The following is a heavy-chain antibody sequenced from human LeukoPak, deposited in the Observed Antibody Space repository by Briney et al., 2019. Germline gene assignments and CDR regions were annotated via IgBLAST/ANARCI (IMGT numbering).Heavy chain of an antibody. J-gene: IGHJ3*02. CDR1: GFTVSANY. CDR2: TDSGGGT. D-gene: IGHD3-3*01. Sequence: PGGSLRLSCAASGFTVSANYMSWVRQAPGKGLEWVSVTDSGGGTDYADSVKGRFNISRDNSKNTLYLQMNSLRAEDTAVYYCARGFGPNGFDIWGQGTMVTVSA. CDR3: ARGFGPNGFDI. V-gene: IGHV3-66*01.